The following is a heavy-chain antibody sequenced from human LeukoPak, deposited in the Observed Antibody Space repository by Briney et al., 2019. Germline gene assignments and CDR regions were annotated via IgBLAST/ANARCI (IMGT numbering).Heavy chain of an antibody. D-gene: IGHD2-15*01. Sequence: GGSLRLSCAASGFTFSSYAMSWVRQAPGKGLEWVSAISGSGGSTYYADSVKGRFTISRDNSKNTLYLQMNSLRAEDTAVYYCARVYCSGGSCCYDYWGQGTLVTVSS. CDR1: GFTFSSYA. J-gene: IGHJ4*02. CDR3: ARVYCSGGSCCYDY. CDR2: ISGSGGST. V-gene: IGHV3-23*01.